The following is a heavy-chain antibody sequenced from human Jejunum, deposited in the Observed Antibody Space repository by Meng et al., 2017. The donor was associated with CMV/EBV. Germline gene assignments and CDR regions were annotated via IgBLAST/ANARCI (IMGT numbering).Heavy chain of an antibody. D-gene: IGHD2-8*02. V-gene: IGHV4-39*01. CDR3: ARRTPVGYCTGGTCPDFDY. J-gene: IGHJ4*02. CDR2: IHYTGTT. CDR1: ISSGHYY. Sequence: ISSGHYYWAWIRRPPGRGLEWIGTIHYTGTTYYNPSLESRVTISVDTSENQLSLNLRSVTAADTAAYYCARRTPVGYCTGGTCPDFDYWGRGTLVTVSS.